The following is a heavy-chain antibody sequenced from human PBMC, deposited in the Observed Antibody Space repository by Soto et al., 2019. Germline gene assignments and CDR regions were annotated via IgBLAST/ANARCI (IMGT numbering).Heavy chain of an antibody. D-gene: IGHD3-10*01. J-gene: IGHJ1*01. Sequence: QITLKESGPTLVKPTQTLTLTCTFSGFSLSTSGVGVGWIRQPPGKALEWLALIYWDDDKRYSPSLKSRLTITKDTSKNQVVLTMTNMDPVDTATYYCAHSPFTYYYGSGSYPAGYFQHWGQGTLVTVSS. CDR2: IYWDDDK. CDR3: AHSPFTYYYGSGSYPAGYFQH. V-gene: IGHV2-5*02. CDR1: GFSLSTSGVG.